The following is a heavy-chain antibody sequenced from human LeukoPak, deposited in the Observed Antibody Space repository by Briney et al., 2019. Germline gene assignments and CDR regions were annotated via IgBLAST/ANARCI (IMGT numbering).Heavy chain of an antibody. D-gene: IGHD6-19*01. V-gene: IGHV3-23*01. CDR1: GFTFSSYG. Sequence: GGSLRLSCAASGFTFSSYGMSWVRQAPGKGLEGVSAISGSGGSTYYADSVKGRLTISRDNSKNTLYLQMNSLRAEDTAVYYCAKDRSSSGWYYFDYWGQGTLVTVSS. J-gene: IGHJ4*02. CDR2: ISGSGGST. CDR3: AKDRSSSGWYYFDY.